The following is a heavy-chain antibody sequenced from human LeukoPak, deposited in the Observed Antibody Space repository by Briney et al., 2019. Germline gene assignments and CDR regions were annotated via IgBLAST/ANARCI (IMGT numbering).Heavy chain of an antibody. CDR3: ARQGSYYDSGGRKKYYFDY. CDR1: GFSLSSSGMC. V-gene: IGHV2-70*17. CDR2: IDWDDDK. D-gene: IGHD3-22*01. Sequence: SGPALVKPTQTLTLTCSCSGFSLSSSGMCVSWIRQPPGRALEWLARIDWDDDKFYSTSLKTRLTISKDTSKDQVVLTMTNMDPVDTATYYCARQGSYYDSGGRKKYYFDYCGQGTLVTVSS. J-gene: IGHJ4*02.